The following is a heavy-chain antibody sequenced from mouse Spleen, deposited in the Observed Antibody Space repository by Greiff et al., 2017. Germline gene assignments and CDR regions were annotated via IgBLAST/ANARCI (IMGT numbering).Heavy chain of an antibody. CDR2: LYWDDDK. CDR3: ARRVWDGWFAY. Sequence: QVQLKESGPGILQSSQTLSLTCSVSGFSLSTSGMGVGWIRQPSGKGLEWLAHLYWDDDKRYNPSLKSRLTISKDTSRNQVFLKSTSVDTADTATYYCARRVWDGWFAYWGQGTLVTVSA. D-gene: IGHD4-1*01. V-gene: IGHV8-12*01. J-gene: IGHJ3*01. CDR1: GFSLSTSGMG.